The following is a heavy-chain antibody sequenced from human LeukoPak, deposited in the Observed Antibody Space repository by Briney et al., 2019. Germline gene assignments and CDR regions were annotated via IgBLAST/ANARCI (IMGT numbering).Heavy chain of an antibody. CDR2: IYPGDSDT. CDR1: GYSFTSYW. J-gene: IGHJ3*02. CDR3: ASLNYYDSSGYPDAFDI. Sequence: GESLKISCKGSGYSFTSYWIGWVRHMPGKSLEWMGIIYPGDSDTRYSPSFQGQVTISADKSISTAYLQWSSLKASDTAMYYCASLNYYDSSGYPDAFDIWGQGTMVTVSS. D-gene: IGHD3-22*01. V-gene: IGHV5-51*01.